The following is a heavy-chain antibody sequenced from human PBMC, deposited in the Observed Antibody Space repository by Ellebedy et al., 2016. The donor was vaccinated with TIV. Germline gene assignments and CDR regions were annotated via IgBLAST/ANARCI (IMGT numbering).Heavy chain of an antibody. D-gene: IGHD2-21*01. CDR2: IYHTGST. J-gene: IGHJ3*02. CDR1: GYSLTNGYL. Sequence: MPSETLSLTCTVSGYSLTNGYLWGWIRLPPGKGLEWISTIYHTGSTYYNPSLKSRATILVDTPKNQFSLRLSSVTAADTAVYYCARVLLGAFDIWGQGTIVTVSS. CDR3: ARVLLGAFDI. V-gene: IGHV4-38-2*02.